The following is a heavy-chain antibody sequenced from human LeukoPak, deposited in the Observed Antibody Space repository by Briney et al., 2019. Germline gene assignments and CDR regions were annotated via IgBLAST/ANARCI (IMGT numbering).Heavy chain of an antibody. D-gene: IGHD2-2*01. CDR3: ASFYCSSTSCSHWGRRYFDY. V-gene: IGHV1-2*02. J-gene: IGHJ4*02. CDR2: INPNSGGT. CDR1: GYTFTGYY. Sequence: ASVKVSCKASGYTFTGYYMHWVRQAPGQGLEWMGWINPNSGGTNYAQKFQDRATMTRDTSISTAYMELSRLRSDDTAVYYCASFYCSSTSCSHWGRRYFDYWGQGTLVTVSS.